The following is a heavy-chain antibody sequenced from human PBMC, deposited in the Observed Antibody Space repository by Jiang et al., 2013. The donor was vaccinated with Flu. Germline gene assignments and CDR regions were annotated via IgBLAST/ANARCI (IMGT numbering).Heavy chain of an antibody. Sequence: QSGSELKKPGASVKLSCKASGYTFTNYAMSWVRQAPGQGLEWMGWINTNTGKPTFAQGFTGRFVFSLDTSVSTAYLQISSLEAEDTAVYYCARDRRACTGDTCYTDFDYVGPGNPGHRLL. J-gene: IGHJ4*02. D-gene: IGHD2-8*02. V-gene: IGHV7-4-1*02. CDR2: INTNTGKP. CDR3: ARDRRACTGDTCYTDFDY. CDR1: GYTFTNYA.